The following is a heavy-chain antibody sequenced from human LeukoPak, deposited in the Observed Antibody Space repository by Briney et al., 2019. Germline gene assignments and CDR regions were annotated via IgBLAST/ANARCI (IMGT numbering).Heavy chain of an antibody. V-gene: IGHV4-34*01. J-gene: IGHJ4*01. CDR2: IHHSGST. CDR3: ASQRSYYGSGVHFDY. D-gene: IGHD3-10*01. Sequence: SETLSLTCAVYGGSFISSYYWTCIRQYPGKGLEWIGEIHHSGSTNYNPSLKSRVTISVDTSKNQFSLKLSSETAADTAVYYCASQRSYYGSGVHFDYWGQGTLVTVSS. CDR1: GGSFISSYY.